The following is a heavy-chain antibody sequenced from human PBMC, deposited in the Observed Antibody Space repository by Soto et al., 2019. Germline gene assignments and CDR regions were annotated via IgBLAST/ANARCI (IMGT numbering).Heavy chain of an antibody. Sequence: QVQLQESGPGLVKPSETLSLTCTISGGSITNYYWSWIRQPPGKGLEWIGYVYYSGSTKYNPSLESRVTISADTSKNQFSLRVTSVTAADTAVYYCAKYRRSDVDGYTLDFWGQGILVTVSS. CDR2: VYYSGST. D-gene: IGHD5-12*01. J-gene: IGHJ4*02. V-gene: IGHV4-59*01. CDR1: GGSITNYY. CDR3: AKYRRSDVDGYTLDF.